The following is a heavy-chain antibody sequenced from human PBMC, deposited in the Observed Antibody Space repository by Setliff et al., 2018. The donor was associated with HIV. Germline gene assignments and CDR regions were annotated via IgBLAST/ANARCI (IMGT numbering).Heavy chain of an antibody. Sequence: GGSLRLSCAGYGFTFGDFWMSWVRQAPGKGLEWVANIKQDGSNKYHADSVKGRFTISRDNSKNTLYLQMSSLRAEDTAVYYCARHIHHFNVALAGTGYYFDYCGQGTLVTVSS. CDR2: IKQDGSNK. D-gene: IGHD6-19*01. V-gene: IGHV3-7*01. J-gene: IGHJ4*02. CDR1: GFTFGDFW. CDR3: ARHIHHFNVALAGTGYYFDY.